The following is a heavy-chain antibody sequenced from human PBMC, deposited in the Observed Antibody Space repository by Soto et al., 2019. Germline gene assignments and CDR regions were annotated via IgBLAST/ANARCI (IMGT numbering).Heavy chain of an antibody. D-gene: IGHD5-12*01. CDR3: VRDSPIGRVFSGHDDIDS. V-gene: IGHV1-69*08. CDR2: IIPMLEIT. J-gene: IGHJ4*02. Sequence: QVQLVQSGAEVKKPGSSVKVSCKASGGTFSNHIITWVRQAPGQGPEWMGRIIPMLEITNYAQKFQGRVTITADKSTTTAYMEVNSLRSEDTAVYYCVRDSPIGRVFSGHDDIDSWGQGTLVTVSS. CDR1: GGTFSNHI.